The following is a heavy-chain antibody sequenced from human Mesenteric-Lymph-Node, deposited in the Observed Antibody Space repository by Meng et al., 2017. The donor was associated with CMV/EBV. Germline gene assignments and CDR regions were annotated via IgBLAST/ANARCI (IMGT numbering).Heavy chain of an antibody. V-gene: IGHV3-74*01. J-gene: IGHJ5*02. CDR2: INSDGSST. CDR3: ARDLPTGYSYGENWFDP. CDR1: GFTFSSYW. D-gene: IGHD5-18*01. Sequence: GESLKISCAASGFTFSSYWMHWVRQAPGKGLVWVSRINSDGSSTSYADSVKGRFTISRDNAKNTLYLQMNSLRAEDTAVYYCARDLPTGYSYGENWFDPWGQGTLVTVSS.